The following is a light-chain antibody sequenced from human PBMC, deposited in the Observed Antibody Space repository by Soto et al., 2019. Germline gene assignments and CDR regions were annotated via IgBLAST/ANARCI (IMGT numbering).Light chain of an antibody. CDR2: EVY. Sequence: QSVLTQPPSASGSPGQSVTISCTGTSSDVGGYNYVCWYQQYPGKAPKLIISEVYKRPSGVPDRFSGSKSDNTASLTVSGLQAEDEADYYCSSYSGTNTVVFGGGTKLTVL. CDR1: SSDVGGYNY. CDR3: SSYSGTNTVV. V-gene: IGLV2-8*01. J-gene: IGLJ2*01.